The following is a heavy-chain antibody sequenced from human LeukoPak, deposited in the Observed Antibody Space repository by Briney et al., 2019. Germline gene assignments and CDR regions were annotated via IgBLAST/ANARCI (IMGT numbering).Heavy chain of an antibody. CDR1: GFNFGIYG. Sequence: GGSLRLSCTASGFNFGIYGMHWVRQAPGKGLEWVAVMWDDGTNEYYVESVKGRFTISRDNGKRTLYLQMNSLRVEDTAVYYCAAVSPNYDILTGSSYFDYWGQGTLVTVSS. CDR3: AAVSPNYDILTGSSYFDY. J-gene: IGHJ4*02. CDR2: MWDDGTNE. D-gene: IGHD3-9*01. V-gene: IGHV3-33*03.